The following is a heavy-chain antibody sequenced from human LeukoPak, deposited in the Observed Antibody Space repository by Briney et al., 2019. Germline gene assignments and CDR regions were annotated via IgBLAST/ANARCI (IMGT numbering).Heavy chain of an antibody. Sequence: GGSLRLSCAASGFTFSNYWMHWVRQAPGKGLVWVSRINSDGTSTSYADSVKGRFTISRDNSKNTLYLQMNSLRAEDTAVYYCAKGIYSSGSYSHFDYWGQGTLVTVSS. CDR3: AKGIYSSGSYSHFDY. V-gene: IGHV3-74*01. CDR1: GFTFSNYW. CDR2: INSDGTST. D-gene: IGHD3-10*01. J-gene: IGHJ4*02.